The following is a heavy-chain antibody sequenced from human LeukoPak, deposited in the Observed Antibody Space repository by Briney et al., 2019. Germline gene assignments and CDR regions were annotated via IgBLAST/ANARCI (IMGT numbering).Heavy chain of an antibody. Sequence: PGGSLRLSCAASGFTVSSNYMSWARQAPGKGLEWVSVIYGGGSTYYADSVKGRFSISRDASKNAVYLQMNSLRAEDTAVYYCARAQFYHDSSTYGPDYWGQGTLVTVSS. J-gene: IGHJ4*02. CDR2: IYGGGST. CDR3: ARAQFYHDSSTYGPDY. V-gene: IGHV3-53*01. CDR1: GFTVSSNY. D-gene: IGHD3-22*01.